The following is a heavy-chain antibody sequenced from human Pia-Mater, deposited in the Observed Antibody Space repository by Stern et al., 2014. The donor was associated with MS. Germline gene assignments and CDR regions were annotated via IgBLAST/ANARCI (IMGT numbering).Heavy chain of an antibody. V-gene: IGHV1-46*01. D-gene: IGHD3/OR15-3a*01. J-gene: IGHJ4*02. CDR2: INPSGDSA. Sequence: QLVQSGAEVKKPGASVKVSCKASGYTFTSHYMHWVRQAPGQGLEWVGIINPSGDSASYAQKFQGRVTMTRDTSTSTLYMELSSLRSEDTAVYYCASGTGSKRPAGNYWGQGTLVTVSS. CDR1: GYTFTSHY. CDR3: ASGTGSKRPAGNY.